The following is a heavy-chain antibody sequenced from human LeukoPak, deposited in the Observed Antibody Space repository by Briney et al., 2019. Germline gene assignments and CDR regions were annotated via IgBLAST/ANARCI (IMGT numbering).Heavy chain of an antibody. CDR3: ARDRWELRREGFDY. D-gene: IGHD1-26*01. CDR1: DGSISSSSYY. V-gene: IGHV4-39*07. CDR2: IYHSGST. J-gene: IGHJ4*02. Sequence: PSETLSLTCTVSDGSISSSSYYWGWIRQPPGKGLEWIGEIYHSGSTNYNPSLKSRVTISVDKSKNQFSLKLSSVTAADTAVYYCARDRWELRREGFDYWGQGTLVTVSS.